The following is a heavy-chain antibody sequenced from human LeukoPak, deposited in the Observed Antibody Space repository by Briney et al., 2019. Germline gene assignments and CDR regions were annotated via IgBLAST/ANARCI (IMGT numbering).Heavy chain of an antibody. CDR2: VYNTGST. V-gene: IGHV4-39*01. CDR3: ARGGRGSSWYGPAYYYYYMDV. Sequence: SETLSLTCSVSGGSMSSENEYWGWIRQTPGKGLEWIVSVYNTGSTDYNPSLKRRFSISIDTSKNQFSLKVTSVTAADTAVYYCARGGRGSSWYGPAYYYYYMDVWGKGTTVTVSS. J-gene: IGHJ6*03. D-gene: IGHD6-13*01. CDR1: GGSMSSENEY.